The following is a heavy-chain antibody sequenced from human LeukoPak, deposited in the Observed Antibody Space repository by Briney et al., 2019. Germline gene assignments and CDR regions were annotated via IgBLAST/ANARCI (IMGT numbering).Heavy chain of an antibody. CDR3: ARAVPTVVTPDKYYFDY. D-gene: IGHD4-23*01. CDR1: GYTFTSCG. J-gene: IGHJ4*02. Sequence: ASVKVSCKASGYTFTSCGISWVRQAPGQGLEWMGWISAYNGNTNYAQKLQGRVTMTTDTSTSTPYMELRSLRSDDTAVYYCARAVPTVVTPDKYYFDYWGQGTLVTVSS. CDR2: ISAYNGNT. V-gene: IGHV1-18*01.